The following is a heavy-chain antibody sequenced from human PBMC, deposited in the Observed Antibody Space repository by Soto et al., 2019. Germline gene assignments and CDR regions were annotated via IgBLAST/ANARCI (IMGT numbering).Heavy chain of an antibody. CDR3: ARGRRNSYGLYYFDY. D-gene: IGHD5-18*01. Sequence: PGGSLRLSCAASGFTFSDYYMSWIRQAPGKGLEWVSYISSSSSYTNYADSVKGRFTISRDNAKNSLYLQMNSLRAEDTAVYYCARGRRNSYGLYYFDYWGQGTLVTVSS. CDR2: ISSSSSYT. J-gene: IGHJ4*02. CDR1: GFTFSDYY. V-gene: IGHV3-11*06.